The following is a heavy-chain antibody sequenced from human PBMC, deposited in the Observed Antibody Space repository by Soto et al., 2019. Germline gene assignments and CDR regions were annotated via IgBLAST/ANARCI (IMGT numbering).Heavy chain of an antibody. D-gene: IGHD4-4*01. CDR2: IYYSGST. CDR3: ARGLQVRSYYYYMDV. CDR1: GGSISSYY. Sequence: SETLSLTCTVSGGSISSYYWSWIRQPPGKGLEWIGYIYYSGSTNYNPSLKSRVTISVDTSKNQFSQKLSSVTAADTAVYYCARGLQVRSYYYYMDVWGKGTTVTVSS. V-gene: IGHV4-59*01. J-gene: IGHJ6*03.